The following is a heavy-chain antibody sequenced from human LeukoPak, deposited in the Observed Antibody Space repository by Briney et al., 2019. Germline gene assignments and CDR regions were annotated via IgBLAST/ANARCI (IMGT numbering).Heavy chain of an antibody. CDR3: ARGGHDYGDHGVFDY. CDR1: GYTFTSYG. V-gene: IGHV1-18*01. D-gene: IGHD4-17*01. Sequence: GASVKVSCKASGYTFTSYGISWVRQAPGQGLEWMGWISAYNGNTNYAQKLQGRVTMTTDTSTSTAYMELSSLRSEDTAVYYCARGGHDYGDHGVFDYWGQGTLVTVSS. J-gene: IGHJ4*02. CDR2: ISAYNGNT.